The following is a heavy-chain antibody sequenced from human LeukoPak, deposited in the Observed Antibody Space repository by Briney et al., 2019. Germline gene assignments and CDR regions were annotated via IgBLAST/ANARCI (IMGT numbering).Heavy chain of an antibody. Sequence: PGRSLRLSCAASGFTFSSYAMHWVRQAPGKGLEWVAVISYDGSNKYYADSVKGRFTISRDNSKNTLYLQMNSLRTEDTAVYYCARSLTMVRAYDYWGQGTLVTVSS. CDR1: GFTFSSYA. CDR3: ARSLTMVRAYDY. J-gene: IGHJ4*02. CDR2: ISYDGSNK. V-gene: IGHV3-30*04. D-gene: IGHD3-10*01.